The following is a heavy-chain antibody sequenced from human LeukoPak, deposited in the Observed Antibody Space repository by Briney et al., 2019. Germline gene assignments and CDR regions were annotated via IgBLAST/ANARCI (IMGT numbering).Heavy chain of an antibody. J-gene: IGHJ5*02. CDR1: GFIFTGYT. Sequence: ASVMGTSKTSGFIFTGYTIHWVRQAPGQGNAWMEWINPNSGGTYYTQHVQSRVSMTLDTSISTAYMELSSLRSDDTAVYYCARDMTPTIAAESSFDPWGQGTLITVSS. D-gene: IGHD6-13*01. CDR3: ARDMTPTIAAESSFDP. CDR2: INPNSGGT. V-gene: IGHV1-2*02.